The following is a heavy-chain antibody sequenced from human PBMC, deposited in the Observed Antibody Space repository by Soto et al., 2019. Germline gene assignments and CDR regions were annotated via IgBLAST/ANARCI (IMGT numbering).Heavy chain of an antibody. CDR2: IIPIFGTA. V-gene: IGHV1-69*13. CDR3: AVRVVVVPASKDPILDGMDV. J-gene: IGHJ6*02. D-gene: IGHD2-2*01. Sequence: GASVKVSCKASGGTFSSYAISWVRQARGQGLEWMGGIIPIFGTANYAQKFQGRVTIPADESTSTAYMELSSLRSEDTAVYYCAVRVVVVPASKDPILDGMDVWGQGTTVTVSS. CDR1: GGTFSSYA.